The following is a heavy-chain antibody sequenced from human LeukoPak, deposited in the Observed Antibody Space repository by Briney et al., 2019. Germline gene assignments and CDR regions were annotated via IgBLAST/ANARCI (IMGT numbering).Heavy chain of an antibody. CDR1: GGSFSGYY. CDR3: ASRYCSSTSCYEAYY. V-gene: IGHV4-34*01. J-gene: IGHJ4*02. D-gene: IGHD2-2*01. CDR2: INHSGST. Sequence: KPSETLSLTCAVYGGSFSGYYWSWIRQPPGKGLEWIGEINHSGSTNYSPSLKSRVTISVDTSKNQFSLKLSSVAAADTAVYYCASRYCSSTSCYEAYYWGQGTLVTVSS.